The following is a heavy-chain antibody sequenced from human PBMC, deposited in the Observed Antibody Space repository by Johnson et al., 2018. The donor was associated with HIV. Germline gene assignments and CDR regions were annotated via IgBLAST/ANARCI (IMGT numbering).Heavy chain of an antibody. CDR3: ASQHLYDRSGQGGGLDI. CDR1: GFIFDDYG. D-gene: IGHD3-22*01. J-gene: IGHJ3*02. V-gene: IGHV3-20*04. Sequence: VQLVESGGGVVRPGGSLRLSCAASGFIFDDYGMTWVRQVPGKGLEWVSGINWNGGSIGYADSVTGRFTISRDNAKSSLYLQMKSLRPEDTARYYCASQHLYDRSGQGGGLDIWGQGTMVSVSS. CDR2: INWNGGSI.